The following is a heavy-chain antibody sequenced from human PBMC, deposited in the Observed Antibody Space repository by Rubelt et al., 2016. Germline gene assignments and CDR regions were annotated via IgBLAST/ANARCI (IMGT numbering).Heavy chain of an antibody. V-gene: IGHV3-21*06. CDR3: AGYGLGECFDY. CDR2: ISDTSKYI. J-gene: IGHJ4*02. D-gene: IGHD3-10*01. Sequence: VRQAPGKGLEWVSSISDTSKYIFHADSVGGRFTISRDDAKNSLVLQMNGLRVEDTAVYYCAGYGLGECFDYWGQGTLVIVSS.